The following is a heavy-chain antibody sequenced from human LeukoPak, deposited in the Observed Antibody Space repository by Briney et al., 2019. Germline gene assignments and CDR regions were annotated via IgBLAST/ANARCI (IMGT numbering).Heavy chain of an antibody. J-gene: IGHJ3*02. Sequence: SETLSLTCTVSGASISSYSWSWIRQLAGKTLEWIGRIYSSGSTNYNPSLKSRVTMSADTSKNHFSLKLSSVTAADTAVYYCARDPAPDAFDIWGQGTMVTVSS. V-gene: IGHV4-4*07. CDR2: IYSSGST. CDR3: ARDPAPDAFDI. CDR1: GASISSYS.